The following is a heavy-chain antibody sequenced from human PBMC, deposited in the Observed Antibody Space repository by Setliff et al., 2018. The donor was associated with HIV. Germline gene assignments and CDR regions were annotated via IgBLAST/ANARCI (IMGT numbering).Heavy chain of an antibody. CDR1: GFIFRSYG. CDR2: ISYDGSNK. Sequence: GGSLRLSCAASGFIFRSYGMHWVRQAPGKGLEWVADISYDGSNKYYADSVKGRFSMSRDNSKNTLSLQMNSLRAEDTAVYYCAKGLSAFPPHGGFDKWGQGTMVTVSS. D-gene: IGHD3-3*02. V-gene: IGHV3-30*18. J-gene: IGHJ3*02. CDR3: AKGLSAFPPHGGFDK.